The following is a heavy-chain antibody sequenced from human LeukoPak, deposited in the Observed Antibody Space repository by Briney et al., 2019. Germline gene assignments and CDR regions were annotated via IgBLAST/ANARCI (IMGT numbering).Heavy chain of an antibody. V-gene: IGHV4-59*01. CDR3: ARGTYCGGDCYPGPYYFDY. CDR2: IYYSGST. D-gene: IGHD2-21*02. CDR1: GGSISSYY. Sequence: PSETLSLTCTVSGGSISSYYWSWIRQPPGKGLEWIGYIYYSGSTNYNPSLKSRVTISVDTSKNQFSLKLTSVTAADTAAYYCARGTYCGGDCYPGPYYFDYWGQGTLVTVSS. J-gene: IGHJ4*02.